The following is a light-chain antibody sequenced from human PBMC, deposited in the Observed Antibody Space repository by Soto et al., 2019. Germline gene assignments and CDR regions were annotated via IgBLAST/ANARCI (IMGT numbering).Light chain of an antibody. Sequence: DIQMTQSPSTLSASVGDRVTITCRASQSISNWLAWYQQKPGKAPKLLIYKASNLESGVPSRFSGSASGTEFTLTISSLQPDDFATYYCQQYDSVSLLTLRGGTKVDIK. CDR3: QQYDSVSLLT. CDR2: KAS. CDR1: QSISNW. V-gene: IGKV1-5*03. J-gene: IGKJ4*01.